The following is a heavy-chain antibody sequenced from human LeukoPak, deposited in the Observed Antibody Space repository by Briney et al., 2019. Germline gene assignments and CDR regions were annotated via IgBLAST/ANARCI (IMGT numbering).Heavy chain of an antibody. Sequence: GGSLRLSCAASGFTFDDYGMSWVRQAPGKGLEWVSGINWNGGRTGYADSVKGRFTISRDNAKNSLYLQMNSLRAEDTAVYFCARWRTSNWSEFDYWGQGTLVTVSS. V-gene: IGHV3-20*04. D-gene: IGHD6-13*01. J-gene: IGHJ4*02. CDR1: GFTFDDYG. CDR2: INWNGGRT. CDR3: ARWRTSNWSEFDY.